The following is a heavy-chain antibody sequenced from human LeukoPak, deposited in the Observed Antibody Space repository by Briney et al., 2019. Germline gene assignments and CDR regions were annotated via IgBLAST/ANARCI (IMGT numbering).Heavy chain of an antibody. D-gene: IGHD6-13*01. V-gene: IGHV1-2*02. CDR2: INPNSGGT. CDR3: ARDIAAAVLLIYGMDV. Sequence: ASVKVPCKASGYTFTGYYMHWVRQAPGQGLEWMGWINPNSGGTNYAQKFQGRVTMTRDTSISTAYMELSRLRSDDTAVYYCARDIAAAVLLIYGMDVWGQGTTVIVSS. J-gene: IGHJ6*02. CDR1: GYTFTGYY.